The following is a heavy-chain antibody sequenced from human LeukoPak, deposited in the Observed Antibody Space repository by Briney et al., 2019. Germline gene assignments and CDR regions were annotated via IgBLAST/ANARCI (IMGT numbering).Heavy chain of an antibody. CDR3: ARLEYSRSPGGAY. Sequence: SETLSLTCSVSGGSISTSRYYWGWIRQSPGKGLEWIGSISYYGSTHYNPSLQSRVTISVDTSKNQFSLQLSSVTAADTAAYYCARLEYSRSPGGAYWGQGSLVTVSS. CDR2: ISYYGST. J-gene: IGHJ4*02. V-gene: IGHV4-39*07. D-gene: IGHD1-26*01. CDR1: GGSISTSRYY.